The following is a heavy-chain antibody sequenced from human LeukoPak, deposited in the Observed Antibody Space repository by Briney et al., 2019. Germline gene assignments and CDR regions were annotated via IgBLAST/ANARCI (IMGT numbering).Heavy chain of an antibody. V-gene: IGHV1-46*01. CDR1: GYTFTSYY. CDR3: ARPCGDYGDAFDI. Sequence: ASVKVSCKASGYTFTSYYMHWVRQAPGQGLEWMGIINPSGGSTSYAQKFQGRVTMTRDTSTSTVYMERSSLRSEDTAVYYCARPCGDYGDAFDIWGQGTMVTVSS. CDR2: INPSGGST. D-gene: IGHD2-21*02. J-gene: IGHJ3*02.